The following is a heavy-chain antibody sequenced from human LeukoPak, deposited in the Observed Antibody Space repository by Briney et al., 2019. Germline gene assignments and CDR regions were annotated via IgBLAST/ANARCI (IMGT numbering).Heavy chain of an antibody. CDR3: ARGHSYGLRYYFDY. Sequence: GESLQISCKGSGYIFTIYWIAWVRQMPGKGLEWMGIIYPGDSDTRYSPSFQGQVTISADKSNSTAYLQWSSLKASDTAIYYCARGHSYGLRYYFDYWGQGTLVTVSS. CDR2: IYPGDSDT. J-gene: IGHJ4*02. D-gene: IGHD5-18*01. V-gene: IGHV5-51*01. CDR1: GYIFTIYW.